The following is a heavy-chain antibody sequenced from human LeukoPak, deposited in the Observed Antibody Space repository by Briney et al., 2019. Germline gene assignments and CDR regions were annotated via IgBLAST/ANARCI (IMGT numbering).Heavy chain of an antibody. CDR2: INHSGST. J-gene: IGHJ6*02. D-gene: IGHD2-2*01. CDR3: ARAIIVVVPAAEIYYYGMDV. V-gene: IGHV4-34*01. CDR1: GGSFSGYY. Sequence: SETLSLTCAVYGGSFSGYYWSRIRQPPGKGLEWIGEINHSGSTNYNPSLKSRVTISVDTSKNQFSLKLSSVTAADTAVYYCARAIIVVVPAAEIYYYGMDVWGQGTTVTVSS.